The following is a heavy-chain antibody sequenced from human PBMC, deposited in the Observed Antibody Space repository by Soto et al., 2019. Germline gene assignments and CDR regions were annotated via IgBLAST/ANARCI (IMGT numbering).Heavy chain of an antibody. CDR1: GVTFSSYS. J-gene: IGHJ6*02. CDR3: ARQQQLVRDYYYGMDV. D-gene: IGHD6-13*01. V-gene: IGHV3-21*01. CDR2: ISSSSSHR. Sequence: EVQLVESGGGLVKPGGSLRLSCAASGVTFSSYSMNWVRQAPGKGLEWVSSISSSSSHRYYADSVKGRFTISRDNAKNSLYLQMNSLRAEDTAVYYCARQQQLVRDYYYGMDVWGQGTTVTVS.